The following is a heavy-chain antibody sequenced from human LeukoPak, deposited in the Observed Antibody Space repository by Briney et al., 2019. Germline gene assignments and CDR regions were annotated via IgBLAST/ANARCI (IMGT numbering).Heavy chain of an antibody. D-gene: IGHD4-17*01. CDR1: GGSISTSSYY. J-gene: IGHJ4*02. CDR2: IFYSGST. V-gene: IGHV4-39*07. Sequence: SETLSLTCTVSGGSISTSSYYWGWVRQPPGKGLEWIGNIFYSGSTYYSPSLKSRVTISLDTSRNQFSLKLSSVTAADTAVYYCARRYGDFDYWGQGTLVTVSS. CDR3: ARRYGDFDY.